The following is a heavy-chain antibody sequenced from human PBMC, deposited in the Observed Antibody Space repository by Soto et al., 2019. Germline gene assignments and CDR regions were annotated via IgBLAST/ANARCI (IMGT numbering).Heavy chain of an antibody. CDR2: IYYSGST. CDR1: GGSISSGGYY. J-gene: IGHJ4*02. CDR3: ASTISGYDYYFDY. Sequence: SETLSLTCTVSGGSISSGGYYWSWIRQHPGKGLEWIGYIYYSGSTYYNPSLKSRVTISVDTSKNQFSLKLSSVTAADTAVYYCASTISGYDYYFDYWGQGTLVTVSS. V-gene: IGHV4-31*03. D-gene: IGHD5-12*01.